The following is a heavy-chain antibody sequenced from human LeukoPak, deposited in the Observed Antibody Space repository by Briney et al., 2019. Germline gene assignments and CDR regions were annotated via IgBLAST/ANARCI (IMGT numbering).Heavy chain of an antibody. Sequence: SGGSLRLSCAASGFTFSSYEMNWVRQAPGKGLEWVSNIRSSGSTIYYADSVKGRFTISRDNAKNSLYLQMNSLRAEDTAVYYCARDKGLWFGELSHGAFDIWGQGTVVTVSS. V-gene: IGHV3-48*03. D-gene: IGHD3-10*01. CDR3: ARDKGLWFGELSHGAFDI. CDR2: IRSSGSTI. CDR1: GFTFSSYE. J-gene: IGHJ3*02.